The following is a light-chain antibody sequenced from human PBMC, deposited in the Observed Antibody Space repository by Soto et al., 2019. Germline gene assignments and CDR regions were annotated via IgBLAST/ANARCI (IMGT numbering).Light chain of an antibody. J-gene: IGLJ1*01. CDR3: SSLTSSTTYV. V-gene: IGLV2-14*03. Sequence: QSVLTQPASVSGSPGRSITISCTGTSSDVGGYNYVSWYQQHPGKAPKLLIYDVRSRPSGVSNRFSGSKSGNTASLTISGLQAEDEADYYCSSLTSSTTYVFGTGTKVTVL. CDR1: SSDVGGYNY. CDR2: DVR.